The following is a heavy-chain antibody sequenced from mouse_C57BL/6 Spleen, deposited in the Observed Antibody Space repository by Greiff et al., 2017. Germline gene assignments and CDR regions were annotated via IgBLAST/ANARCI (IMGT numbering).Heavy chain of an antibody. CDR2: INPSNGGT. J-gene: IGHJ2*01. Sequence: QVQLQQSGTELVKPGASVKLSCKASGYTFTSYWMHWVKQRPGQGLDLIGNINPSNGGTNYNEKFKSKATLTVDKSSSTAYMQLSSLTSEDSAVYYCATDYYYGSSPIFDYWGQGTTLTVSS. D-gene: IGHD1-1*01. CDR3: ATDYYYGSSPIFDY. V-gene: IGHV1-53*01. CDR1: GYTFTSYW.